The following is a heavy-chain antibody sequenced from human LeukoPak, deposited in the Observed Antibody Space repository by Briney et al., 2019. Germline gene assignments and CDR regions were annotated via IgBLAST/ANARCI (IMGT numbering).Heavy chain of an antibody. CDR1: GYSFTSYW. D-gene: IGHD2-2*01. CDR2: IYPGDSDT. J-gene: IGHJ3*02. Sequence: RGESLKISCKGSGYSFTSYWIGWVRQMPGKGLEWMGIIYPGDSDTRYSPSFQGQVTISADKSISTAYLQWSSLKASDTAMYYCARQREGYCSSTSCYPDDAFDIWGQGTMVTVSS. CDR3: ARQREGYCSSTSCYPDDAFDI. V-gene: IGHV5-51*01.